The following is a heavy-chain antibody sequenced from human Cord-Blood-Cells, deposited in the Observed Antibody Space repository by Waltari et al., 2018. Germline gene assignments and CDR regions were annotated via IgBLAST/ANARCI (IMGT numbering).Heavy chain of an antibody. V-gene: IGHV3-74*01. D-gene: IGHD2-2*01. CDR2: SNSDGSST. Sequence: EVQLVESGGGLVQPGGSLRLSCAASGFTFSSYWMHWVRQAPGKGLVWVSRSNSDGSSTSYADSVKGRFTISRDNAKNTLYLQMNSLRAEDTAVYYCAREYQPSYYMDVWGKGTTVTVSS. CDR3: AREYQPSYYMDV. J-gene: IGHJ6*03. CDR1: GFTFSSYW.